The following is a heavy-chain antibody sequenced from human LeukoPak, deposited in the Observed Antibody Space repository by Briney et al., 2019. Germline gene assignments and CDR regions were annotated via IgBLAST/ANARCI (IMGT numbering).Heavy chain of an antibody. CDR1: GFIFTDHW. J-gene: IGHJ4*02. D-gene: IGHD3-16*01. Sequence: GGSLRLSCVASGFIFTDHWMSWVRQAPGKGLDWVANIKEDESAKFYADSMRGRFTTSRDNAKNSVYLEMNNLRVEDTAVYYCARAVDVADYWGRGTLVTVSS. CDR3: ARAVDVADY. V-gene: IGHV3-7*01. CDR2: IKEDESAK.